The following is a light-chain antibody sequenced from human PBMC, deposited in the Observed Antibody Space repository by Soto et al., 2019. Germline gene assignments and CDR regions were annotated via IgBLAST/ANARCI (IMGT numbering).Light chain of an antibody. Sequence: EIVLTQSPASLSLSPGERATLSCRASQSVSSYLAWYQQKPGQAPRLLIYDASNRATGIPARFSVSGSATDFTLTISSLEPEDFAVYYCQQRSNWIFTFGPGTKVDIK. V-gene: IGKV3-11*01. CDR2: DAS. CDR1: QSVSSY. CDR3: QQRSNWIFT. J-gene: IGKJ3*01.